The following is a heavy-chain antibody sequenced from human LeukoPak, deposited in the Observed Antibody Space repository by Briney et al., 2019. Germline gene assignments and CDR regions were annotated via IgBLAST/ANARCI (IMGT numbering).Heavy chain of an antibody. J-gene: IGHJ4*02. Sequence: GRSLRLSCAASGFTFSNYDMHWVRQAPGKGLEWVAVISYEGNNKYYADSVKGRFTISRDNSKNTLYVQMNSQRAEDTAVYYCAKSVTSVTTASLDYWGQGTLVTVSS. V-gene: IGHV3-30*18. CDR3: AKSVTSVTTASLDY. CDR2: ISYEGNNK. D-gene: IGHD4-17*01. CDR1: GFTFSNYD.